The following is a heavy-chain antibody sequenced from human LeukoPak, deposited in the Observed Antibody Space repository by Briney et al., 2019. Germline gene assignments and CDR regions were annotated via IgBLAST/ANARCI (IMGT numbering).Heavy chain of an antibody. CDR3: ARMGDYGGDAYDI. J-gene: IGHJ3*02. CDR1: GFNFSIFS. CDR2: ISSRSTHK. Sequence: GSLRLSCVASGFNFSIFSIHWVRQAPGKGLEWVSSISSRSTHKYYTDSVKGRFTISRDNAKNSLYLQMNSLTVEDTAIFYCARMGDYGGDAYDIWAKGQCSPSLQ. V-gene: IGHV3-21*06. D-gene: IGHD4-17*01.